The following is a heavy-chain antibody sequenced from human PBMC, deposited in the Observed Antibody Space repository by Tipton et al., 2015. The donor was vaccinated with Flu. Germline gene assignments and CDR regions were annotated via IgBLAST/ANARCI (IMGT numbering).Heavy chain of an antibody. CDR1: GFTFSSYW. Sequence: SLRLSCAASGFTFSSYWMHWVRQAPGERLEWVANIKQDGSEKYYVDSVKGRFTISRDNTKNSLYLQMNSLRAEDTAVYYCGRALGGAAALWGQGTMVTVSS. CDR2: IKQDGSEK. V-gene: IGHV3-7*03. CDR3: GRALGGAAAL. D-gene: IGHD6-13*01. J-gene: IGHJ3*01.